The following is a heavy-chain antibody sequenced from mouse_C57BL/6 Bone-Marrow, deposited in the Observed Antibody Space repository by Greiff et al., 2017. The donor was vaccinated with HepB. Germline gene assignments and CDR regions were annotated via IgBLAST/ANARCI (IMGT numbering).Heavy chain of an antibody. V-gene: IGHV5-4*01. J-gene: IGHJ3*01. CDR1: GFTFSSYA. CDR2: ISDGGSYT. Sequence: EVKLMESGGGLVKPGGSLKLSCAASGFTFSSYAMSWVRQTPEKRLEWVATISDGGSYTYYPDNVKGRFTISRDNAKNNLYLQMSHLKSEDTAMYYCPREDYSNLAWFAYWGQGTLVTVSA. CDR3: PREDYSNLAWFAY. D-gene: IGHD2-5*01.